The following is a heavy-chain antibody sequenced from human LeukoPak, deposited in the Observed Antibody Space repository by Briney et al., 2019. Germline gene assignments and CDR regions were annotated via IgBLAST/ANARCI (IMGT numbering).Heavy chain of an antibody. CDR2: IYYSGST. CDR1: GFTFSSYT. Sequence: PGGSLRLSCAASGFTFSSYTMNWIRQPPGKGLEWIGSIYYSGSTYYNPSLKSRVTISVDTSKNQFSLKLSSVTAADTAVYYCAMNSSGTYYYYYYMDVWGKGTTVTVSS. CDR3: AMNSSGTYYYYYYMDV. J-gene: IGHJ6*03. D-gene: IGHD6-19*01. V-gene: IGHV4-39*07.